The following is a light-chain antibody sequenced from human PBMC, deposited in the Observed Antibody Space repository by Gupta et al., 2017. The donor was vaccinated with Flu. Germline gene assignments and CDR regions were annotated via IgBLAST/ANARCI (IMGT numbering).Light chain of an antibody. CDR3: SSYTSSSTWV. V-gene: IGLV2-14*01. J-gene: IGLJ3*02. CDR1: SSDLRGYNY. CDR2: EVS. Sequence: QSALTQPAAVSGSPGQSLTISSTGTSSDLRGYNYVSWYQQHPGKAPKLMIYEVSKRPSGVSNRFSGAKSGNAASLTISGLQAEDEADYYCSSYTSSSTWVFGGGTKLTVL.